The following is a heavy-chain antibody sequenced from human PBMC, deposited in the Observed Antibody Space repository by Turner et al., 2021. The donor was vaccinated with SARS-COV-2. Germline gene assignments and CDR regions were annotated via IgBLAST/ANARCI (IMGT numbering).Heavy chain of an antibody. CDR2: IGRTSGNI. D-gene: IGHD2-21*02. J-gene: IGHJ4*02. CDR1: GLMFAAYA. V-gene: IGHV3-9*01. Sequence: EVQVVESGGGLVQPGRSLRLSCVTYGLMFAAYAMHWVRQAPGKCLEWVAGIGRTSGNIGYGDSVRGRFTITRDNARNSLVLQTNSLRAEDTAFYYCVKDIDGDYGQGRMYYFGYWGQGTLVTVSS. CDR3: VKDIDGDYGQGRMYYFGY.